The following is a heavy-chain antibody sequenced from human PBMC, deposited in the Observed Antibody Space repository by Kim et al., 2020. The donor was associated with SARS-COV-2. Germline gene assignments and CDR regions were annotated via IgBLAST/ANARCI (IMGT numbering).Heavy chain of an antibody. V-gene: IGHV3-30*04. Sequence: GGSLRLSCAASGFTFSSYAMHWVRQAPGKGLEWVAVISYDGSNKYYADSVKGRFTISRDNSKNTLYLQMNSLRAEDTAVYYCARDYDSSGSFDYWGQGTL. CDR3: ARDYDSSGSFDY. CDR2: ISYDGSNK. D-gene: IGHD3-22*01. CDR1: GFTFSSYA. J-gene: IGHJ4*02.